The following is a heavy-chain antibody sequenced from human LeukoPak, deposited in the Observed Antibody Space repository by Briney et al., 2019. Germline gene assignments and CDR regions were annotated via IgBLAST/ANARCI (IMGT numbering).Heavy chain of an antibody. CDR2: IYYSGST. CDR1: GGSISSYY. D-gene: IGHD6-19*01. CDR3: ARDNSSGWYSLDY. J-gene: IGHJ4*02. V-gene: IGHV4-59*01. Sequence: SETLSLTCTVSGGSISSYYWSWIRQPPGKGLEWIGYIYYSGSTNYNPSLKSRVTISVDTSKNQFSLKLSSVTAADTAVYYCARDNSSGWYSLDYWGQGTLVTVSS.